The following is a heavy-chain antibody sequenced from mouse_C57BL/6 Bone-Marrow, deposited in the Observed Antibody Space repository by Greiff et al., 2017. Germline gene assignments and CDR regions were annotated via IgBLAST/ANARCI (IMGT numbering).Heavy chain of an antibody. J-gene: IGHJ1*03. CDR2: ISDGGSYT. CDR3: ARSTMVTTWYFDV. D-gene: IGHD2-2*01. Sequence: DVMLVESGGGLVKPGGSLKLSCAASGFTFSSYAMSWVRQTPEKRLEWVATISDGGSYTYYPDNVKGRFTISRDNAKNNLYLQMSHLKSEDTAMYYCARSTMVTTWYFDVWGTGTTVTVSS. CDR1: GFTFSSYA. V-gene: IGHV5-4*03.